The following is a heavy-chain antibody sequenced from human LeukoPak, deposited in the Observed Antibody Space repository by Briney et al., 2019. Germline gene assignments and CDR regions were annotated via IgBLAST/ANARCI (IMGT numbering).Heavy chain of an antibody. V-gene: IGHV3-15*01. CDR2: IKNRNRGRTT. D-gene: IGHD3-10*01. CDR3: VTDGGQLPYYFTY. CDR1: GFTFPDAW. Sequence: GGSLRLSCAASGFTFPDAWMHWVRQAPGKGLEWVGRIKNRNRGRTTDYTAPVKGRFTISRDDLRDTVYLQMNSLKTDDTAVYYCVTDGGQLPYYFTYWGQGTLVTVSS. J-gene: IGHJ1*01.